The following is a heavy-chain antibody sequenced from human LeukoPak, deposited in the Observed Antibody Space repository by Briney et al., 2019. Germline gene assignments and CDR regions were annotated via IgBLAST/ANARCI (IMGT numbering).Heavy chain of an antibody. V-gene: IGHV4-4*09. CDR3: VASYSTSSGVDH. CDR2: IYRRGAT. CDR1: ADSMNEYY. D-gene: IGHD2/OR15-2a*01. J-gene: IGHJ4*02. Sequence: SETLSVTCDVVADSMNEYYWSWIRQSPGGGLEWIGYIYRRGATNYIPSLRSRVTISVDKSNWQVSLTLQSVTAADTAVYYCVASYSTSSGVDHWGQGTLVTVSS.